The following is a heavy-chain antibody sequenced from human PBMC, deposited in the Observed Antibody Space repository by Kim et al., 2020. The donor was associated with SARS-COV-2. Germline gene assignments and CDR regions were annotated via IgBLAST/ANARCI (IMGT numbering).Heavy chain of an antibody. Sequence: SQTLSLTCAISGDGLYLGSWNWIRQSPSRGLEWLGRTYYTSKWNYDYAVSVKSRMTIIPDTTKNQVSLQLQSVTPEDTAVYYCARDGYWNYWGQGTLVTVSS. J-gene: IGHJ4*02. D-gene: IGHD3-22*01. CDR3: ARDGYWNY. CDR2: TYYTSKWNY. V-gene: IGHV6-1*01. CDR1: GDGLYLGS.